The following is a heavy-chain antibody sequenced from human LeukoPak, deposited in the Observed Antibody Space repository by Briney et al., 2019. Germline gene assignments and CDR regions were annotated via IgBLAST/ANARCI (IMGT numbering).Heavy chain of an antibody. V-gene: IGHV1-69*13. Sequence: ASVKVSCKASGGTFSSYAISWVRQAPGQGLEWMGGIIPIFGTANYAQKFQGRVTITADESTSTAYMELSSLRSEDTAVYYCARSGDRYGPGSLGGFFDYWGQGTLVTVSS. D-gene: IGHD3-10*01. CDR2: IIPIFGTA. CDR3: ARSGDRYGPGSLGGFFDY. CDR1: GGTFSSYA. J-gene: IGHJ4*02.